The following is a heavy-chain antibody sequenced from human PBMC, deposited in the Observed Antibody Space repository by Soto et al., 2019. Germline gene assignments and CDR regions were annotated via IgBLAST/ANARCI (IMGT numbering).Heavy chain of an antibody. D-gene: IGHD3-22*01. CDR2: IISSASFI. J-gene: IGHJ4*02. Sequence: ESGGGLVKPGGSLTLSCAASGFSFSNDNMNWIRQAPGKGLEWVSSIISSASFIYYADSVKGRFTISRDNAKNSLYLQMNSLRAEDTALYYCARVADYYDSSGYLPVVDWGQGTLVTVSS. CDR3: ARVADYYDSSGYLPVVD. V-gene: IGHV3-21*01. CDR1: GFSFSNDN.